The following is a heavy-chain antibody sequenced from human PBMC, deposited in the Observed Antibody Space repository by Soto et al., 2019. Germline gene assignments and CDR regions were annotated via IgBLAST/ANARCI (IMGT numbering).Heavy chain of an antibody. Sequence: ASVKVSCKASGYTFTSYAFTWARQAPGQGLEWMGWISAYNGNTNYAQKFQGRVTMTTDTSTSTAYMELRSLRSDDTAVYYCARDPNYDFWNAYYAVDYWGQGTLVTVSS. CDR2: ISAYNGNT. V-gene: IGHV1-18*01. CDR1: GYTFTSYA. J-gene: IGHJ4*02. D-gene: IGHD3-3*01. CDR3: ARDPNYDFWNAYYAVDY.